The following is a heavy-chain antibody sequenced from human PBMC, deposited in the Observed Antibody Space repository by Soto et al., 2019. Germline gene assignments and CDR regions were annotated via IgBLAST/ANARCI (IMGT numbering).Heavy chain of an antibody. Sequence: GESLKISCKGSGYSFTSYWIGWVRQMPGKGLEWMGIIYPGDSDTRYSPSFQGQVTISADKSISTAYLQWSSLKASDTAMYYCARVGCWEWLFPAQYYFDYWGQETLVTVSS. CDR3: ARVGCWEWLFPAQYYFDY. CDR1: GYSFTSYW. D-gene: IGHD3-3*01. CDR2: IYPGDSDT. V-gene: IGHV5-51*01. J-gene: IGHJ4*02.